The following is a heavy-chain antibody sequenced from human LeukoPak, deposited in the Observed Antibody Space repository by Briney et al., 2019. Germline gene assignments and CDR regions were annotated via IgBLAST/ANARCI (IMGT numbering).Heavy chain of an antibody. V-gene: IGHV3-74*01. J-gene: IGHJ4*02. CDR2: INTDGSST. CDR3: ARAGYSYGLPFDY. CDR1: GFTFSSYG. Sequence: GGSLRLSCAASGFTFSSYGVHWVRQAPGKGLVWVSRINTDGSSTSYADSVKGRFTISRDNAKNTLYLQMNSLRAEDTAVYYCARAGYSYGLPFDYWGQGTLVTVSS. D-gene: IGHD5-18*01.